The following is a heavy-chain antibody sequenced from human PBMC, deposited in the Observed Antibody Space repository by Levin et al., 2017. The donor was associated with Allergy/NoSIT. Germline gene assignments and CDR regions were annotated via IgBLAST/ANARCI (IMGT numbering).Heavy chain of an antibody. V-gene: IGHV3-30*03. CDR1: GFTFSSYG. CDR2: ISYDGSNK. Sequence: GGSLRLSCAASGFTFSSYGMHWVRQAPGKGLEWVAVISYDGSNKYYADSVKGRFTISRDNSKNTLYLQMNSLRAEDTAVYYCARSEYYDSSGVYDYWGQGTLVTVSS. D-gene: IGHD3-22*01. CDR3: ARSEYYDSSGVYDY. J-gene: IGHJ4*02.